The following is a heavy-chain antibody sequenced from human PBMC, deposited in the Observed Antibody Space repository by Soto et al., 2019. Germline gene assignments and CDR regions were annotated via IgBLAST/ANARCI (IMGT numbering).Heavy chain of an antibody. CDR3: AREKFFSLVRGDVRTLDY. J-gene: IGHJ4*02. Sequence: QVQLVQSGAEVKNPGASVKVSCKTSGYTFIGYSVHWVRQAPGQGLEWMGWINSGGGKYAPQFQGRVTMTRDTSISTAYMELSRLRSDDTAVYFCAREKFFSLVRGDVRTLDYWGQGTLVTVSS. D-gene: IGHD3-10*01. CDR1: GYTFIGYS. CDR2: INSGGG. V-gene: IGHV1-2*02.